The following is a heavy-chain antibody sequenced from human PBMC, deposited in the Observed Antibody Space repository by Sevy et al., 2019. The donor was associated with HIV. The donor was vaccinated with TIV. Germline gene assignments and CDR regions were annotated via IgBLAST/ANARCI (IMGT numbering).Heavy chain of an antibody. D-gene: IGHD6-13*01. V-gene: IGHV4-59*01. CDR1: GGSISSYY. CDR2: IYYSGST. J-gene: IGHJ3*02. CDR3: ARDLYSSSWYGGGGAFDI. Sequence: SETLFLTCTVSGGSISSYYWSWIRQPPGKGLEWIGYIYYSGSTNYNPSLKSRVTISVDTSKNQFSLKLSSVTAADTAVYYCARDLYSSSWYGGGGAFDIWGQGTMVTVSS.